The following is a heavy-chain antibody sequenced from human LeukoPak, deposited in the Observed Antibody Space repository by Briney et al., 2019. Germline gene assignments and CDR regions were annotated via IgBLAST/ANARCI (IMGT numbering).Heavy chain of an antibody. CDR2: IWYDGSNE. V-gene: IGHV3-33*01. CDR1: GFTFSSYG. J-gene: IGHJ4*02. CDR3: ARDLGYDYVDY. D-gene: IGHD3-22*01. Sequence: PGGSLRLSCAASGFTFSSYGMHWVRQAPGKGLEWVAVIWYDGSNEYYADSVKGRFTISRDNSKNTLYLQMNSLRAEDTAVYYCARDLGYDYVDYWGQGTLVTVSS.